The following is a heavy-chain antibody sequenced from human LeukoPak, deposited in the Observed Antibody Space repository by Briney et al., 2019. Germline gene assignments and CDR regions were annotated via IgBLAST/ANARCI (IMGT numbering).Heavy chain of an antibody. CDR2: TRNRANGYTT. D-gene: IGHD2-15*01. Sequence: PGGSLRLSCAASGFTFSSYAVSWVRQAPGKGLEWVGRTRNRANGYTTEYAASVEGRFTVSRDNSKNSLFLQMNGLRPEDTAVYFCARAFCYSGGTCYSDYNDHWGQGALVTVSS. CDR3: ARAFCYSGGTCYSDYNDH. J-gene: IGHJ4*02. V-gene: IGHV3-72*01. CDR1: GFTFSSYA.